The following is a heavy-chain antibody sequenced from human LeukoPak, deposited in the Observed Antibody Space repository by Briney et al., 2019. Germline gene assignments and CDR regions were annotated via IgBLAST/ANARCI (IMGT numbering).Heavy chain of an antibody. Sequence: PGGSLRLSCAASGFTFSSYAMHWVRQAPGKGLEWVAVISYDGSNKYYADSVKGRFTISRDNSKNTLYLQMNSLRAEDTAVYYRARDSAGYYDFWSAWFDPWGQGTLVTVSS. V-gene: IGHV3-30-3*01. J-gene: IGHJ5*02. D-gene: IGHD3-3*01. CDR1: GFTFSSYA. CDR2: ISYDGSNK. CDR3: ARDSAGYYDFWSAWFDP.